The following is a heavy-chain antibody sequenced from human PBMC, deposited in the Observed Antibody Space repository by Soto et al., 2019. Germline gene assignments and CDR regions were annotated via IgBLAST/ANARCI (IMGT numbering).Heavy chain of an antibody. CDR1: GGSFSGYY. CDR3: TRDYYDSSGYYPKFDY. CDR2: INHSGST. J-gene: IGHJ4*02. Sequence: SETLSLTCAVYGGSFSGYYWGWIRQPPGKGLEWIGEINHSGSTNYNPSLKNRDTISVDTSKYQFSLQLSSVPAADTAVYFCTRDYYDSSGYYPKFDYWGQGTLVTVSS. V-gene: IGHV4-34*01. D-gene: IGHD3-22*01.